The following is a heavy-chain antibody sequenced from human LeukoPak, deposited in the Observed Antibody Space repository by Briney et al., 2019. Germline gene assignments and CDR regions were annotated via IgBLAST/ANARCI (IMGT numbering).Heavy chain of an antibody. V-gene: IGHV1-46*01. Sequence: ASVKVSCKASGYTFTSYYMHWVRQAPGQGLEWMGIINPSGGSTSYAQKFQGRVTMTRDMSTSTVYMELGSLRSEDTAVYYCARASGSKSRGYAFDIWGQGTMVTVSS. D-gene: IGHD1-26*01. CDR3: ARASGSKSRGYAFDI. CDR2: INPSGGST. J-gene: IGHJ3*02. CDR1: GYTFTSYY.